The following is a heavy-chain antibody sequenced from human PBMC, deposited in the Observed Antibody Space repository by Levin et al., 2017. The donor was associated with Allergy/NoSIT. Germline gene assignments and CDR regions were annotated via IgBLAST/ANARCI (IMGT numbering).Heavy chain of an antibody. Sequence: SETLSLTCAVYGGSFSGYYWSWIRQPPGKGLEWIGEINHSGSTNYNPSLKSRVTISVDTSKNQFSLKLSSVTAADTAVYYCARGRGYSYGTRASRFDYWGQGTLVTVSS. V-gene: IGHV4-34*01. D-gene: IGHD5-18*01. CDR2: INHSGST. CDR3: ARGRGYSYGTRASRFDY. CDR1: GGSFSGYY. J-gene: IGHJ4*02.